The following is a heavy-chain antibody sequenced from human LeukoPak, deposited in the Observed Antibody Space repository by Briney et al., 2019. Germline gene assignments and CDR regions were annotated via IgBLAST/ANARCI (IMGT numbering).Heavy chain of an antibody. CDR1: GFTFSNAW. D-gene: IGHD3-9*01. J-gene: IGHJ3*02. V-gene: IGHV3-15*01. CDR3: TTAYYDILTGYLDAFDI. Sequence: PGGSLRLSCAASGFTFSNAWMSWVRQAPGKGLEWVGRIKIKTDGGTTDYAAPVKGRFTISRDDSKNTLYLQMNSLKTEDTAVYYCTTAYYDILTGYLDAFDIWGQGTMVTVSS. CDR2: IKIKTDGGTT.